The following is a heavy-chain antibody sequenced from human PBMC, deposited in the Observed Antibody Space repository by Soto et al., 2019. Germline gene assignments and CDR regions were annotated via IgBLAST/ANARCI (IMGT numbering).Heavy chain of an antibody. J-gene: IGHJ4*02. CDR1: GFTFTSYT. Sequence: PAGSLTLSCAASGFTFTSYTMNWVRQAPGKGLEWVSSISSSSDYIYHADSMKGRVTISRDNAKNSLFLDMNSLTGEDTAVYYCARARVYATGTLDFWGQGTLVTVSS. CDR3: ARARVYATGTLDF. V-gene: IGHV3-21*06. CDR2: ISSSSDYI. D-gene: IGHD6-13*01.